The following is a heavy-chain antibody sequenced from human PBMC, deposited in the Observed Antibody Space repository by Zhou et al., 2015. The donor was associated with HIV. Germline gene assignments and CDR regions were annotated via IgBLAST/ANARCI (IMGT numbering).Heavy chain of an antibody. V-gene: IGHV1-18*01. J-gene: IGHJ5*02. Sequence: QVQLVQSGAEVNKPGASVKVSCKTSGYIFTNYAISWVRQAPGQGLEWMGWISGYNGHTNYAQNFQGRVTMTTDTSTSTAYMELRSLTSDDTAVYYCARDLEEGYSSSSGGFDPWGQGTLVTVSS. CDR2: ISGYNGHT. D-gene: IGHD4-11*01. CDR3: ARDLEEGYSSSSGGFDP. CDR1: GYIFTNYA.